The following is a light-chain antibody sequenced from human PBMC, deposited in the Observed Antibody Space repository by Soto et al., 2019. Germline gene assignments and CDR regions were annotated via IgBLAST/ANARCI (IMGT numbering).Light chain of an antibody. CDR3: QQYGTSPPLT. J-gene: IGKJ4*01. V-gene: IGKV3-20*01. CDR2: GAS. Sequence: EIVLTQSPGTLSLSPGERAILSCRASQSVSSNYLAWYQQKPGQAPRLLIYGASSRATGIPDRFSGSGSATDFTLTISRLEPEDFAVYYCQQYGTSPPLTFGGGTKVEIK. CDR1: QSVSSNY.